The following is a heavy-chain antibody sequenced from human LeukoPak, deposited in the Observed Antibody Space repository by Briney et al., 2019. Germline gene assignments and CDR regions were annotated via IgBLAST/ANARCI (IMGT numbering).Heavy chain of an antibody. CDR2: ISSSGSTI. J-gene: IGHJ4*02. V-gene: IGHV3-48*03. D-gene: IGHD6-19*01. Sequence: PGGSLRLSCAASGFTFSSYEMNWVRLAPGKGLEWVSYISSSGSTIYYADSVKGRFTISRDNAKNSLYLQMNSLRAADTAVYYCAKDTVNSGSSYWGQGTLVTVSS. CDR1: GFTFSSYE. CDR3: AKDTVNSGSSY.